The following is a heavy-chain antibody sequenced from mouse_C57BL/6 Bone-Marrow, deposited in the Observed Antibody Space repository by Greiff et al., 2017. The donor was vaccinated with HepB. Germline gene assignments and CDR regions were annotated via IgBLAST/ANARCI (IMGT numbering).Heavy chain of an antibody. J-gene: IGHJ3*01. CDR1: GFNIKDYY. D-gene: IGHD2-4*01. CDR2: IDPEDGDT. CDR3: TTYYYDYDGFAY. V-gene: IGHV14-1*01. Sequence: VQLKQSGAELVRPGASVKLSCTASGFNIKDYYMHWVKQRPEQGLEWIGRIDPEDGDTEYAPKFQGKATMTADTSSNTAYLQLSSLTSEDTAVYYCTTYYYDYDGFAYWGQGTLVTVSA.